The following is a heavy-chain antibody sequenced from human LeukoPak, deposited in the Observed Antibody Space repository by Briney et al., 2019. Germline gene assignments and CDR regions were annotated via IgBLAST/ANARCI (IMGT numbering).Heavy chain of an antibody. D-gene: IGHD5-12*01. CDR1: GGSISTYY. Sequence: SETLSLTCTLSGGSISTYYLSWIRQPPGKGLEWIGYIYHSGSTNYNPSLKSRVTISVDTSKNQFSLKLSSVTAADTAVYYCARGGGYVSPIGFWGQGALVTVSS. CDR2: IYHSGST. CDR3: ARGGGYVSPIGF. J-gene: IGHJ4*02. V-gene: IGHV4-59*01.